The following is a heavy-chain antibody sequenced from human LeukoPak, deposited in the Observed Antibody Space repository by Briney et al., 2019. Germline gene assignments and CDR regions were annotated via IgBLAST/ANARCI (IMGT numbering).Heavy chain of an antibody. CDR3: ASGRIAALDY. D-gene: IGHD6-6*01. V-gene: IGHV4-38-2*01. Sequence: SETLSLTCAVSGYSISSGYYWGWIRQPPGKGLEWIGSIYHSGSTYYNPSLKSRVTISVDTSKNQFSLKLSSVTAADTAVYYCASGRIAALDYWGQGTLVTVSS. J-gene: IGHJ4*02. CDR2: IYHSGST. CDR1: GYSISSGYY.